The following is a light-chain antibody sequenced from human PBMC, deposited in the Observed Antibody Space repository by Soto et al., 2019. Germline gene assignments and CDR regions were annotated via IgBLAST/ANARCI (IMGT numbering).Light chain of an antibody. CDR1: QSVSSSY. V-gene: IGKV3-20*01. CDR3: QQYGGSPLT. CDR2: GAS. Sequence: IVLTQSPAILALSPGDRATLSCRASQSVSSSYLAWYQHKPGQAPRLLIYGASSRATGIPDRFSGSGSGTDFTLTINRLEPEDFAVYYCQQYGGSPLTFGQGTKVDI. J-gene: IGKJ1*01.